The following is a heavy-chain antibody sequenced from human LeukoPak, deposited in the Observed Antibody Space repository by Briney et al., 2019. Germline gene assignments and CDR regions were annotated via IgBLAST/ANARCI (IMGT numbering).Heavy chain of an antibody. D-gene: IGHD6-6*01. J-gene: IGHJ3*02. CDR2: ISGSGGST. CDR1: GFTFSSYA. V-gene: IGHV3-23*01. Sequence: GGSLRLSCAASGFTFSSYAMSWVRQAPGKGLEGVSAISGSGGSTYYADSVKGRFTISRDNSKNTLSLQMNSLRAEDTAVYYCAKDGVLSIAARPFAFDIWGQGTMVTVSS. CDR3: AKDGVLSIAARPFAFDI.